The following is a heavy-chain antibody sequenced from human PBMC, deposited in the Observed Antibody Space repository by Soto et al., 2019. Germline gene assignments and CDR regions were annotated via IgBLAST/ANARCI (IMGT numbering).Heavy chain of an antibody. CDR2: ILPIFDTA. V-gene: IGHV1-69*14. CDR1: GGTFSTSS. D-gene: IGHD4-17*01. J-gene: IGHJ3*02. CDR3: ARGNEYGGNSDAFDI. Sequence: QVQLVQSGAEVKKPGSSVKVSCKASGGTFSTSSINWLRQAPGQRPEWMGNILPIFDTADYAQKFRDRVTITADKSTNTAYMELRSLFSEDAAVYYCARGNEYGGNSDAFDIWGQGTVVTVSS.